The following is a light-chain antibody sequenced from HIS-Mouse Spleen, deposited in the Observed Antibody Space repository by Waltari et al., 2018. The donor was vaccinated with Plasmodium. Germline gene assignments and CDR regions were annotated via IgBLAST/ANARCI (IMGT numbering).Light chain of an antibody. CDR3: YSTDSSGNHRV. CDR2: EDS. CDR1: ALPTNN. V-gene: IGLV3-10*01. J-gene: IGLJ3*02. Sequence: SYELTQPPSVSVSPGHTARITCSGHALPTNNASWYQQKSGQAPVLVIYEDSKRPSGIPERFSGSSSGTMATLTISGAQVEDEADYYCYSTDSSGNHRVFGGGTKLTVL.